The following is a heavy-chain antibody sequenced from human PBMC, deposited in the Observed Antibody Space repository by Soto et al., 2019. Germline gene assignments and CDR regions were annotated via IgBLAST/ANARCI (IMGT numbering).Heavy chain of an antibody. CDR1: GYTFTSYD. Sequence: ASVKVSCKASGYTFTSYDINWVRQAAGQGLEWMGWISTTSGNTKYAQKFEGRVTMTTDTSTSTAYMELRSLRSDDTALYYCAREYCSSTSCYGVDYWGQGILVTVSS. CDR3: AREYCSSTSCYGVDY. CDR2: ISTTSGNT. V-gene: IGHV1-18*04. J-gene: IGHJ4*02. D-gene: IGHD2-2*01.